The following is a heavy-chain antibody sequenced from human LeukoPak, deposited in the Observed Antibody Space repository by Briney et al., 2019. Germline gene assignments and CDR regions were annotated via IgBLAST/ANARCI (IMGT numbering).Heavy chain of an antibody. CDR2: ISDSSRHI. Sequence: PGGSLRLSCAASGFTFSRYSVNWVRQAPGKGLEWVSCISDSSRHIYYADSVKGRFTIYRDNAKSSASMQMNSLRVDDTAVYYCARAYTHGDYLDYWGQGTLVTVSS. J-gene: IGHJ4*02. D-gene: IGHD4-17*01. CDR3: ARAYTHGDYLDY. V-gene: IGHV3-21*01. CDR1: GFTFSRYS.